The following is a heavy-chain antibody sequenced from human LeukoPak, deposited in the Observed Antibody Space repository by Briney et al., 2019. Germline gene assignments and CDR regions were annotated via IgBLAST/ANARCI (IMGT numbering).Heavy chain of an antibody. Sequence: QPGGSLRLSCAASGFTFSSYEMNWVRQAPGKGLEWVSYISSSASTIYYADSVKGRFTISRDNAKNSLYLQMNSLRAEDTAVYYCARGPMFRGVMIRRSKSGYCDYWGQGTLVTVSS. D-gene: IGHD3-10*01. CDR1: GFTFSSYE. V-gene: IGHV3-48*03. J-gene: IGHJ4*02. CDR2: ISSSASTI. CDR3: ARGPMFRGVMIRRSKSGYCDY.